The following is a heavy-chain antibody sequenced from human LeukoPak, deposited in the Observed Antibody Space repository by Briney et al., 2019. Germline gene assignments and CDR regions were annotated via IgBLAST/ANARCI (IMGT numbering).Heavy chain of an antibody. CDR3: ARHGGLRYQLLYNY. D-gene: IGHD2-2*02. Sequence: SVKVSCKASGGTFSSYTISWVRQAPGQGLEWMGRIIPILGIANYAQKFQGRVTITADKSTSTAYMELSSLRSEDTAVYYCARHGGLRYQLLYNYWGQGTLVTVSS. V-gene: IGHV1-69*02. J-gene: IGHJ4*02. CDR1: GGTFSSYT. CDR2: IIPILGIA.